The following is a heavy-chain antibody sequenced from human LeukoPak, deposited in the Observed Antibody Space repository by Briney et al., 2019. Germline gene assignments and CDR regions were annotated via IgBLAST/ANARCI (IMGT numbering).Heavy chain of an antibody. CDR2: IYYSGST. CDR1: GVSISSYY. J-gene: IGHJ4*02. D-gene: IGHD3-10*01. CDR3: ARRGSGKYFDY. V-gene: IGHV4-59*08. Sequence: AETLSLTCTVSGVSISSYYWICMRQPPGKGLEWIGYIYYSGSTNYNPSLKSRVTISVDTSKNQFSLKLSSVTAADTAVYYCARRGSGKYFDYWGQGTLVTVSS.